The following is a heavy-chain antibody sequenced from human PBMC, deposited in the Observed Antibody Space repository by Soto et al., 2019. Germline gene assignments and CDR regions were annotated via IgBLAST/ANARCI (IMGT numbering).Heavy chain of an antibody. CDR1: GYTFTRYG. J-gene: IGHJ4*02. CDR3: ARDERGTYTSSRCYYFDY. D-gene: IGHD2-2*01. Sequence: ASVKVSCKASGYTFTRYGFSWVRQAPGQGLEWMAWTSADNGDTNFPPKLQSRVPLTTDTSAGTAYMELRSLRSDDTAVYYCARDERGTYTSSRCYYFDYWGQGTLVTVSS. V-gene: IGHV1-18*04. CDR2: TSADNGDT.